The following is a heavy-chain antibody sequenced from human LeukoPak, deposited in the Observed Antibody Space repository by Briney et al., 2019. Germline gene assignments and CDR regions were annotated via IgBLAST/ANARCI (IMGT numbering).Heavy chain of an antibody. CDR2: FNPEDGET. Sequence: ASVKVSCKGSGCTLTELSMHWVRQAAGRGVEWMGGFNPEDGETIYGQKCQGRVTMTEDTSTDTAYLELSSLRSEDTAVYYCAKIHHYGSSGYSLAFGYWGQGTLVTVSS. J-gene: IGHJ4*02. CDR3: AKIHHYGSSGYSLAFGY. D-gene: IGHD3-22*01. V-gene: IGHV1-24*01. CDR1: GCTLTELS.